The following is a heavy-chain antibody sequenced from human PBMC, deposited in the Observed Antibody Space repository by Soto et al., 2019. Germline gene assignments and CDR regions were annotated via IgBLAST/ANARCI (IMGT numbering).Heavy chain of an antibody. Sequence: QVQLVQSGAEVKKPGASVKVSCKASGYTFTSYDINWVRQATGQGLEWMGWMNPNSGNTGYAQKSTGRFTVTRNTPISTGYMELSSLRSEDTAVYYCARTGLRFLEWTRTVRPPSWFGPWGQGTLVTVSS. D-gene: IGHD3-3*01. CDR2: MNPNSGNT. CDR3: ARTGLRFLEWTRTVRPPSWFGP. J-gene: IGHJ5*02. V-gene: IGHV1-8*01. CDR1: GYTFTSYD.